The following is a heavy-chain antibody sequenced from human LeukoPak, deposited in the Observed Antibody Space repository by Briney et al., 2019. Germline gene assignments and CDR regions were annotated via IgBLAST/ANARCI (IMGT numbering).Heavy chain of an antibody. V-gene: IGHV3-33*01. CDR3: ARDVSSSSFDY. J-gene: IGHJ4*02. CDR2: IWYDGSNK. Sequence: PGRSLRLSCAASGFTFSSYGMHWVRQAPGKGLEWVAVIWYDGSNKYYADSVKGRFTISRDNSKNTLYLQMNRLRAEDTAVYYCARDVSSSSFDYWGQGTLVTVSS. CDR1: GFTFSSYG. D-gene: IGHD2-2*01.